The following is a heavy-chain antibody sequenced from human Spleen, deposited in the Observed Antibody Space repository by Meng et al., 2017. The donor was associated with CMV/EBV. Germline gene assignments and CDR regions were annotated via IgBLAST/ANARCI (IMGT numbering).Heavy chain of an antibody. CDR3: ARDGGDYWSGHSNNHDAIDI. J-gene: IGHJ3*02. D-gene: IGHD3-3*01. V-gene: IGHV1-18*04. Sequence: ASVKVSCKAFGYSFTSYGISWVRQAPGQGLEWMGWISAYNDDTNYAQNFQGRVIVTTEISTSTAYMELRRLRADDTAMYYCARDGGDYWSGHSNNHDAIDIWGQGTMVTVSS. CDR1: GYSFTSYG. CDR2: ISAYNDDT.